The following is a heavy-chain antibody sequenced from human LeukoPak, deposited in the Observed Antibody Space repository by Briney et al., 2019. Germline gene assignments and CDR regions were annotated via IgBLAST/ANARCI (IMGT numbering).Heavy chain of an antibody. CDR3: AKAPSRGLEWLLSPLDY. J-gene: IGHJ4*02. D-gene: IGHD3-3*01. Sequence: GGSLRLSCAASGFTVSSNYMSWVRQAPGKGLEYISVVYTGGRTYYADSVKGRFTISRDNSKNTLYLQMNSLRAEDTAVYYCAKAPSRGLEWLLSPLDYWGQGTLVTVSS. CDR2: VYTGGRT. CDR1: GFTVSSNY. V-gene: IGHV3-66*01.